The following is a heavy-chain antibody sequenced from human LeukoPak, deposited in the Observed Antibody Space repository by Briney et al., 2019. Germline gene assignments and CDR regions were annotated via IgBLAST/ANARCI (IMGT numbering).Heavy chain of an antibody. CDR3: ARHRKYSSSSSFDY. CDR2: IYYSGST. J-gene: IGHJ4*02. Sequence: SETLSLTCTVSGGSISSYYWSWIRQPPGKGLEWIGYIYYSGSTNYNPSLKSRVTISVDTSKNQFSLKLSSVTAADTAVYYCARHRKYSSSSSFDYWSQGTLVTVSS. D-gene: IGHD6-6*01. CDR1: GGSISSYY. V-gene: IGHV4-59*08.